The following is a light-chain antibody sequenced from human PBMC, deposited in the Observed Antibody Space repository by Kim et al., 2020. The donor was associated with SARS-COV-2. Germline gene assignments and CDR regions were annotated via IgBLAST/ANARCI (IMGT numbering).Light chain of an antibody. CDR1: HYITNY. Sequence: DIQMTQSPSAVSASVGDRVTITCRASHYITNYLAWFQQRPGQVPKRLIYTASHLHSGVPSRFSGSGSGTEFTLTISSLQPEVFATYYCLQHHDYPYTFGQGTKLEI. V-gene: IGKV1-17*03. J-gene: IGKJ2*01. CDR3: LQHHDYPYT. CDR2: TAS.